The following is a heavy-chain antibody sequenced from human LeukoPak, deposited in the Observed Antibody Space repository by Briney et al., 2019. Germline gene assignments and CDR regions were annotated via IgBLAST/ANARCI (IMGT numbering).Heavy chain of an antibody. CDR3: AGGYSSSWAWFNFDY. D-gene: IGHD6-13*01. J-gene: IGHJ4*02. Sequence: ASVKVSCKASGYTFTSYGISWVRQAPGQGLEWMGWISAYNGNTNYAQKLQGRVTMTTDTSTSTAYMELRSLRSDDTAVYYCAGGYSSSWAWFNFDYWGQGTLVTVSS. CDR1: GYTFTSYG. V-gene: IGHV1-18*01. CDR2: ISAYNGNT.